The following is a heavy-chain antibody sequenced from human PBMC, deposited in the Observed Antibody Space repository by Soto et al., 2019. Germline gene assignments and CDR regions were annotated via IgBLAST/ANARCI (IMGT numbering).Heavy chain of an antibody. V-gene: IGHV3-48*01. CDR1: GFTFSSYS. CDR3: AMSYCSSTSCQYDY. J-gene: IGHJ4*02. D-gene: IGHD2-2*01. CDR2: ISSSSSTI. Sequence: PGGSLRLSCAASGFTFSSYSMNWVRQAPWKGLEWVSYISSSSSTIYYADSVKGRFTISRDNAKNSLYLQMNSLRAEDTAVYYCAMSYCSSTSCQYDYWGQGTLVTVS.